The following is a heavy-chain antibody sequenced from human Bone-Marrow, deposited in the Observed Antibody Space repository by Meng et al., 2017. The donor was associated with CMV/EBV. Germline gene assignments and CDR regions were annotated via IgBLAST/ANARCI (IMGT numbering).Heavy chain of an antibody. Sequence: QVQLQQSGPGLVKPSQTLSLTCAISGDSVSSNSVAWNWIRQSPSRGLEWLGRTYYRSKWYNDYAVSVKSRITINPDTSKNQFSLQLNSVTPEDTVVYYCARGSGSYYDPSFDYWGQGTLVTVSS. CDR3: ARGSGSYYDPSFDY. V-gene: IGHV6-1*01. D-gene: IGHD3-10*01. CDR2: TYYRSKWYN. CDR1: GDSVSSNSVA. J-gene: IGHJ4*02.